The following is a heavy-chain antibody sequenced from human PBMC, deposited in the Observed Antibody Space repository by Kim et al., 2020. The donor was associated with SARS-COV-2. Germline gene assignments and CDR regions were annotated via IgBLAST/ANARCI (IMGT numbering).Heavy chain of an antibody. D-gene: IGHD6-6*01. CDR3: AKDGPYSSSSGIYFDY. Sequence: VKGRFTISRDNSKNTLYLQMNSLRAEDTAVYYCAKDGPYSSSSGIYFDYWGQGTLVTVSS. V-gene: IGHV3-30*02. J-gene: IGHJ4*02.